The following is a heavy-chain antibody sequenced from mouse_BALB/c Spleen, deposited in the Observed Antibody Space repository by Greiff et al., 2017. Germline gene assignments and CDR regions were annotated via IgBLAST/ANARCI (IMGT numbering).Heavy chain of an antibody. CDR1: GFTFSSYA. CDR3: ARHDYDY. CDR2: ISSGGSYT. Sequence: DVMLVESGGGLVKPGGSLKLSCAASGFTFSSYAMSWVRQTPEQRLEWVATISSGGSYTYYPDSVKGRFTISRDNAKNTLYLQMSSLRSEDTAMYYCARHDYDYWGQGTTLTVSS. J-gene: IGHJ2*01. V-gene: IGHV5-9-3*01. D-gene: IGHD2-4*01.